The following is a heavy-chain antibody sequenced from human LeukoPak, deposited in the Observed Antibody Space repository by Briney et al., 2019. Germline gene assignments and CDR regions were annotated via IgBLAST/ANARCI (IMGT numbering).Heavy chain of an antibody. Sequence: SETLSLTCTVSGYSISSGCYWGWIRQPPGKGLEWIGSIYHSGSTYYNPSLKSRVTISVDTSKNQFSLKLSSVTAADTAVYYCASSRGYGDYVWFDPWGQGTLVTVSS. CDR1: GYSISSGCY. V-gene: IGHV4-38-2*02. CDR2: IYHSGST. J-gene: IGHJ5*02. D-gene: IGHD4-17*01. CDR3: ASSRGYGDYVWFDP.